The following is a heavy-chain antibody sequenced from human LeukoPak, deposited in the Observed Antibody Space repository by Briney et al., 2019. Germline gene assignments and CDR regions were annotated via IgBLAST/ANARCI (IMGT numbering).Heavy chain of an antibody. CDR3: ARHWSSYYYYGMDV. Sequence: PSETLSLTCTVSGGSISSYYWSWIRQPPGKGLEWIGSIYYSGSTYYNPSLKSRVTISVDTSKNQFSLKLSSVTAADTAVYYCARHWSSYYYYGMDVWGQGTTVTVSS. CDR1: GGSISSYY. J-gene: IGHJ6*02. V-gene: IGHV4-39*01. CDR2: IYYSGST.